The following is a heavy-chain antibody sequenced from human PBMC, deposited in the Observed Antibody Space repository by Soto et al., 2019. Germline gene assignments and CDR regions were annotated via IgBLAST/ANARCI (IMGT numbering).Heavy chain of an antibody. CDR3: ALWGFRDGNNSKYRYYDMDV. D-gene: IGHD1-1*01. CDR2: IIPIFGTA. Sequence: QVLLVQSGAEVKKPGSSVKVSCKASGGTFNRYAINWVRQAPGQGLEWMGGIIPIFGTANYAQKFQGRVAITADESTSAAYMELRSLRSEDTAVYYCALWGFRDGNNSKYRYYDMDVWGQGTTVTVSS. CDR1: GGTFNRYA. J-gene: IGHJ6*02. V-gene: IGHV1-69*01.